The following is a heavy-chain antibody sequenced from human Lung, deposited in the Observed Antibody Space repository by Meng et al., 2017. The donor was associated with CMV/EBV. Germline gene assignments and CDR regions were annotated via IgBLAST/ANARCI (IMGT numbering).Heavy chain of an antibody. CDR3: ARDVSPRSSAYFAIYYFYALDV. CDR2: ISSSGTYI. CDR1: GFTFSSYS. D-gene: IGHD2-21*01. J-gene: IGHJ6*01. Sequence: GGSLRLSCAASGFTFSSYSMNWVRQAPGKGLEWVSSISSSGTYIYYADSVKGLFTISRDNAQNSLYLQMNSLRAEDTAVYYCARDVSPRSSAYFAIYYFYALDVWGQGTXVTGSS. V-gene: IGHV3-21*01.